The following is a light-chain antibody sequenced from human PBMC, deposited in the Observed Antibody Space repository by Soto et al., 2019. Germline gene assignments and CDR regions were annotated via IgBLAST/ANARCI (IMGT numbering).Light chain of an antibody. CDR1: SSNIGRNY. CDR2: RDN. CDR3: ATWDDSLGGPV. Sequence: QSVLTQTPSVSGTPGQRVNISCSGSSSNIGRNYVYWYHQFPGTAPKLLIYRDNERPSGVPDRFSGSKSGTSASLAISGRRSGDEADYHCATWDDSLGGPVFGGGTKLTVL. V-gene: IGLV1-47*01. J-gene: IGLJ2*01.